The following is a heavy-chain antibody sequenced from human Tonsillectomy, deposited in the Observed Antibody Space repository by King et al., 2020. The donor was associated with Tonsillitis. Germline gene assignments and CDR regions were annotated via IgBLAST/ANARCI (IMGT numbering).Heavy chain of an antibody. CDR1: GFTFSNSG. J-gene: IGHJ4*02. Sequence: VQLVESGGGVVQPGRSLRLSCAASGFTFSNSGMHWVRQAPGKGLEWVAVISYDGSDKFYADSVRGRFTISRDSSNNTLYLQMKSLTAEDTAVYFCAKSHLGASFKYWGQGTLVTVSS. D-gene: IGHD3-16*01. CDR3: AKSHLGASFKY. V-gene: IGHV3-30*18. CDR2: ISYDGSDK.